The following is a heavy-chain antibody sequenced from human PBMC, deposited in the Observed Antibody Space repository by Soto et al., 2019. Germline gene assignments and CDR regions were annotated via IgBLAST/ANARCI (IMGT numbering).Heavy chain of an antibody. CDR2: ISFDGKTE. CDR1: GFTFSDYP. D-gene: IGHD3-22*01. V-gene: IGHV3-30*09. CDR3: AGIYSYDSNVYYPGES. Sequence: QVQLVESGGGVVQPGRSLRLSCAASGFTFSDYPMYWVRQAPDKGLDWVSLISFDGKTEYYAGSVKGRFAISRDNSKNTLYLQMNTLRVEDTAVYYCAGIYSYDSNVYYPGESWGQGTLVTVST. J-gene: IGHJ5*02.